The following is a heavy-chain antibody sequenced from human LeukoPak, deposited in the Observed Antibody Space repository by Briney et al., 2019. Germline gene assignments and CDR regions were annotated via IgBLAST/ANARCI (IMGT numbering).Heavy chain of an antibody. Sequence: SETLSLTCTVSGGSVSSGSYYWSWIRQPPGKGLEWIGYIYYSGSTNYNPSLKSRGTISVDTSKNQFSLKLSSVTAADTAVYYCARDRVAAASLDYWGQGTLVTVSA. J-gene: IGHJ4*02. CDR3: ARDRVAAASLDY. CDR2: IYYSGST. D-gene: IGHD6-13*01. V-gene: IGHV4-61*01. CDR1: GGSVSSGSYY.